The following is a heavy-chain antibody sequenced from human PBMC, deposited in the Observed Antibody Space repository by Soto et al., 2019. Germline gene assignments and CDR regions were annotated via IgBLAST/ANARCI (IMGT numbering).Heavy chain of an antibody. D-gene: IGHD3-3*01. J-gene: IGHJ4*02. CDR1: GFTFSSYW. Sequence: GGSLRLSCAASGFTFSSYWMHWVRQAPGKGLVWVSCINSNSSYTSYADSVKGRFTISRDNAKNTLYLQMNSLRAEDTAVYYCARESTIFGVVYFDYWGQGTLVTVSS. CDR2: INSNSSYT. CDR3: ARESTIFGVVYFDY. V-gene: IGHV3-74*01.